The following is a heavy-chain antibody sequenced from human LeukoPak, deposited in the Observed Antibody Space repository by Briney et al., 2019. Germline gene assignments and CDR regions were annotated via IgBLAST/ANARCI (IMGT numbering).Heavy chain of an antibody. CDR1: GYTFTGYY. J-gene: IGHJ4*02. CDR2: MHPNSGDT. Sequence: GASVKVSCKASGYTFTGYYIHWVRQAPGQGLEWMGWMHPNSGDTDYARKFQGRVTMTRGTSISTAYMELSRLRSDDTALYYCTRAPSSGPFDNWGQGSLVTVSS. V-gene: IGHV1-2*02. D-gene: IGHD3-22*01. CDR3: TRAPSSGPFDN.